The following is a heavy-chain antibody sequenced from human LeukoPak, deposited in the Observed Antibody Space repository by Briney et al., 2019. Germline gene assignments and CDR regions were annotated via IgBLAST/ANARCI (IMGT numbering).Heavy chain of an antibody. Sequence: GGSLRLSCAASGFTVSSNHMHWVRQAPGKGLEWVSVIYSGANAYYADSVKGRFTISRDASKNTLYLQMNSLRAEDTAVYYCAKDRSPLALVPAAIHFDYWGQGTLVTVSS. CDR3: AKDRSPLALVPAAIHFDY. V-gene: IGHV3-53*01. CDR1: GFTVSSNH. J-gene: IGHJ4*02. D-gene: IGHD2-2*01. CDR2: IYSGANA.